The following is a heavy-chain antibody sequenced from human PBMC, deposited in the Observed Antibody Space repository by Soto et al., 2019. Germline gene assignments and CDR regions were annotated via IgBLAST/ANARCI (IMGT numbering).Heavy chain of an antibody. CDR1: GGSISSSTYY. CDR3: ASLYGDYVSY. V-gene: IGHV4-39*01. J-gene: IGHJ4*02. D-gene: IGHD4-17*01. CDR2: ISYSGIT. Sequence: QLQLQESGPGLVKPSETLSLTCTVSGGSISSSTYYWGWIRQPPGKGLEWIGTISYSGITYYNPSLKSRVPIPXDTSNNQFSLKLSSVTAADTAVYYCASLYGDYVSYWGQGTLVTVSS.